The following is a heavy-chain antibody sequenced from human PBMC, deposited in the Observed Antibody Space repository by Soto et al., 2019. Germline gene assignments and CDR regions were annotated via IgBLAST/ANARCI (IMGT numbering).Heavy chain of an antibody. J-gene: IGHJ5*02. V-gene: IGHV3-30*18. CDR2: ISYDGSNK. CDR1: GFTFSSYG. CDR3: AKDLAAAPHTANWFDP. D-gene: IGHD6-13*01. Sequence: GGSLRLSCAASGFTFSSYGMHWVRQAPGKGLEWVAVISYDGSNKYYADSVKGRFTISRDNSKNTLYLQMNSLRAEDTAVYYCAKDLAAAPHTANWFDPWGQGILVTVSS.